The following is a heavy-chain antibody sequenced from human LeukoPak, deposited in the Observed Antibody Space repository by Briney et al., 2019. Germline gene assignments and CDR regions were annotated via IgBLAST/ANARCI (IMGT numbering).Heavy chain of an antibody. V-gene: IGHV3-30*18. Sequence: PGGSLRLSCAASGFTFSSYGMHWVRQAPGKGLEWVAVISYDGSNKYYADSVKGRFTISRDNSKNTLYLQMNSLRAEDTALYYCAKDIRRYCSGGSCYCFDYWGQGTLVTVSS. CDR2: ISYDGSNK. CDR1: GFTFSSYG. CDR3: AKDIRRYCSGGSCYCFDY. J-gene: IGHJ4*02. D-gene: IGHD2-15*01.